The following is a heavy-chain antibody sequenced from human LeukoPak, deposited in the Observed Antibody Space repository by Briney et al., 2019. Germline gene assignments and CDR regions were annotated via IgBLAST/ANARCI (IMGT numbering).Heavy chain of an antibody. CDR3: ARARYDSSGQTPYFDY. CDR2: IYYSGST. V-gene: IGHV4-59*01. D-gene: IGHD3-22*01. J-gene: IGHJ4*02. Sequence: KPSETLSLTCAVYGGSFSGYYWSWIRQPPGKGLEWIGYIYYSGSTNYNPSLKSRVTISVDTSKNQFSLKLSSVTAADTAVYYCARARYDSSGQTPYFDYWGQGTLITVSS. CDR1: GGSFSGYY.